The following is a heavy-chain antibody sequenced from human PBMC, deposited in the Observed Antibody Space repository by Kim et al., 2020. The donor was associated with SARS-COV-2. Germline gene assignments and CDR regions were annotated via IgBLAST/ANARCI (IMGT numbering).Heavy chain of an antibody. Sequence: LKSRVTMSVDTSKTQFSLKLSSVTAADTAVYYCARDLVVPAQTSYNWFDPWGQGTLVTVSS. J-gene: IGHJ5*02. D-gene: IGHD2-2*01. V-gene: IGHV4-4*06. CDR3: ARDLVVPAQTSYNWFDP.